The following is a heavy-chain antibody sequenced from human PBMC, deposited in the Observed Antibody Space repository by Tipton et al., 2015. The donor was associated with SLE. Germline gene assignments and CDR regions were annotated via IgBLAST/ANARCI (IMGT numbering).Heavy chain of an antibody. CDR3: AKDMHYGSGDAFDI. CDR2: ISWNSGSI. Sequence: LSLTCAASGFTFDDYAMHWVRQAPGKGLEWVSGISWNSGSIGYADSVKGRFTISRDNAKNSLYLQMNSLRAEDTALYYCAKDMHYGSGDAFDIWGQGTMVTVSS. V-gene: IGHV3-9*01. D-gene: IGHD3-10*01. J-gene: IGHJ3*02. CDR1: GFTFDDYA.